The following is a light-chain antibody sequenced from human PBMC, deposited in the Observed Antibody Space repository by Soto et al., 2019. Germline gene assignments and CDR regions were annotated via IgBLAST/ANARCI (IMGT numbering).Light chain of an antibody. V-gene: IGKV3-15*01. J-gene: IGKJ5*01. CDR3: QQRSNWPPAT. Sequence: IVMTQSRTTLTVCLGGRATLSGRASQSVTTDLAWYQQRPGQAPRLLIFGASTRATGIPARFTGSGSGTEFILTISSLQSEDFAVYYCQQRSNWPPATFGQGTRLEIK. CDR1: QSVTTD. CDR2: GAS.